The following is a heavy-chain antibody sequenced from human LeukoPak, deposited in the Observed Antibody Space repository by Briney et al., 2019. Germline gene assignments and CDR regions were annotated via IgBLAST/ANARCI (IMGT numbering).Heavy chain of an antibody. D-gene: IGHD1-26*01. CDR1: GYSSTSYW. V-gene: IGHV5-51*01. CDR2: IYPGDSDT. CDR3: ARQKGGSYYGADAFDV. J-gene: IGHJ3*01. Sequence: GESLKISCKGSGYSSTSYWIGWVRQMPGKGLEWMGIIYPGDSDTRYSPSFQGQVTISADKSISTAYLQWSSLKASDTAMYYCARQKGGSYYGADAFDVWGQGTMVTVSS.